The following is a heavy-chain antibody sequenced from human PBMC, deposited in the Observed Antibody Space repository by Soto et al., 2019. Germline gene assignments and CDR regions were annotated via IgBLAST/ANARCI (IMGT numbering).Heavy chain of an antibody. Sequence: SKTLSLTCAFSGGSISSSNCWSGVSQPPGKGLESIGEIYHSGRSNYNPSLKSRVTISVDKSKNQFSLKLSSVTAADTAVYYCARGPKRAAAGLDYWGQGTLVTVSS. J-gene: IGHJ4*02. V-gene: IGHV4-4*02. D-gene: IGHD6-13*01. CDR2: IYHSGRS. CDR3: ARGPKRAAAGLDY. CDR1: GGSISSSNC.